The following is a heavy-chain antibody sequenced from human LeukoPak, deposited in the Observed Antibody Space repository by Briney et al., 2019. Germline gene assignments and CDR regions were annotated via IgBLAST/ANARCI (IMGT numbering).Heavy chain of an antibody. D-gene: IGHD4-17*01. CDR1: GGTFSSYA. Sequence: SVKVSCKASGGTFSSYAISWVRQAPGQGVEWMGRIIPILGIANYAQKFQGRVTITADKSTSTAYMELSSLRSEDTAVYYCASRDTDDYGDQKNYFDYWGQGTLVTVSS. CDR3: ASRDTDDYGDQKNYFDY. V-gene: IGHV1-69*04. J-gene: IGHJ4*02. CDR2: IIPILGIA.